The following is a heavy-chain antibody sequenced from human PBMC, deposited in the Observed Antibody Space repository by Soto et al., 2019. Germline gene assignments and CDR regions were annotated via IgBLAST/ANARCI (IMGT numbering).Heavy chain of an antibody. CDR3: ARDRECSGGTCYNYFDY. J-gene: IGHJ4*02. V-gene: IGHV4-31*03. CDR1: GGTIRSGGYY. CDR2: IYYSGST. D-gene: IGHD2-15*01. Sequence: SETLSLTCTVSGGTIRSGGYYWSWIRQHPGKGLEWIGYIYYSGSTYYNPSLKSRVTISVDTSKNQFSLKLSSVTAADTAVYYCARDRECSGGTCYNYFDYWGQGTPVTVSS.